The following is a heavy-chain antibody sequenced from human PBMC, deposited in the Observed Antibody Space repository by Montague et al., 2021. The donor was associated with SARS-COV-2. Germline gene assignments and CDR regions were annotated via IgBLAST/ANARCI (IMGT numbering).Heavy chain of an antibody. CDR3: ARDGGTVTTFLGVGYVRGGLNWFDP. CDR2: IYYSGST. Sequence: ETLSLTCTVSGGSTSSSSYYWGWIRQPPGKGLEWIGSIYYSGSTYYNPSLKSRVTISVDTSKNQFSLKLSSVTAADTAVYYCARDGGTVTTFLGVGYVRGGLNWFDPGGQGTLVTVSS. V-gene: IGHV4-39*07. D-gene: IGHD4-17*01. J-gene: IGHJ5*02. CDR1: GGSTSSSSYY.